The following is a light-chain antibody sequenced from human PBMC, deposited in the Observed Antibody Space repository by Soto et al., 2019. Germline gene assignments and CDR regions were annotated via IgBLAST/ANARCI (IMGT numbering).Light chain of an antibody. Sequence: EIVMTQSPATLSVSPGERATLSCRASQSVSSKLAWYQQKPGQAPRLLIYGASTRATGIPARFSGSGSGTDFTLTISRLEPEDFAVYYCQQYGSSLWTFGQGTKVDIK. CDR2: GAS. V-gene: IGKV3-20*01. CDR1: QSVSSK. J-gene: IGKJ1*01. CDR3: QQYGSSLWT.